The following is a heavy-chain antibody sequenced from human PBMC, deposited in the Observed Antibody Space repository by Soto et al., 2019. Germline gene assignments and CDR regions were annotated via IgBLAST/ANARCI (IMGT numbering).Heavy chain of an antibody. V-gene: IGHV4-28*01. CDR3: ARTGGTLDSSGPNAYRPVLDWFDP. Sequence: PSETLSLTCAVSGYSISSSSWWGWIRQPPGKGLEWIGYIYYSGSTYYNPSLKSRVTMSVDTSKNQFSLKLSSVTAVDTAVYYCARTGGTLDSSGPNAYRPVLDWFDPWGQGTLVTVSS. J-gene: IGHJ5*02. D-gene: IGHD3-22*01. CDR1: GYSISSSSW. CDR2: IYYSGST.